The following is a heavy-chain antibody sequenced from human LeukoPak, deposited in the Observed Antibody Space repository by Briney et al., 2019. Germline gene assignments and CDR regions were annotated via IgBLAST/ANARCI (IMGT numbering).Heavy chain of an antibody. CDR1: GGSFSGYY. CDR3: VRLDYGDSDFDY. Sequence: SETLSLTCAVYGGSFSGYYWGWIRQPPGKGLEWIGNIYYSGSTYCNPSLKSRVTISVDTSKNQFSLSLNSVTAADTAVYYCVRLDYGDSDFDYWGQGSLVTVSS. D-gene: IGHD4-17*01. CDR2: IYYSGST. J-gene: IGHJ4*02. V-gene: IGHV4-34*01.